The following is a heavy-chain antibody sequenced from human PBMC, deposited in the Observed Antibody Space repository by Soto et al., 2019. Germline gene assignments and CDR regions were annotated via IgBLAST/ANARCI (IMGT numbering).Heavy chain of an antibody. J-gene: IGHJ6*02. Sequence: SETLSLTCTVSGGSINYSYWTWIRQPPGKGLEWIGYISYTGSANYNASLKSRLPISVDTSKNQFSLKLSFVTATDPALYYCARVNYGYYYYGMAVWARGTTVPVSS. CDR1: GGSINYSY. CDR2: ISYTGSA. CDR3: ARVNYGYYYYGMAV. V-gene: IGHV4-59*01. D-gene: IGHD4-17*01.